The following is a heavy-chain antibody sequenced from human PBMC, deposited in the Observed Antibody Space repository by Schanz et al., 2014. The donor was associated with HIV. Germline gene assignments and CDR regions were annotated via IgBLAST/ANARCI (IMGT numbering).Heavy chain of an antibody. D-gene: IGHD2-2*02. V-gene: IGHV1-2*02. J-gene: IGHJ5*02. CDR2: IDPNSGG. CDR1: GYTFIDYF. CDR3: ARSRYRLHWLDA. Sequence: QVQLVQSGAEGRKPGASVKVSCKTSGYTFIDYFIHWVRQAPGQGLEWMGWIDPNSGGFERKFNDRVTITRDTSINTAYMELSRLRSEDTAVYYCARSRYRLHWLDAWGQGTLVTVSS.